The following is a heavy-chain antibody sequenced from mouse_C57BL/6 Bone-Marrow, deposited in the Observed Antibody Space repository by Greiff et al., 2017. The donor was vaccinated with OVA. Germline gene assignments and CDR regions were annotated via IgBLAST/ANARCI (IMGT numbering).Heavy chain of an antibody. V-gene: IGHV7-1*01. CDR3: ARDGGDYYGSSYWYFDV. D-gene: IGHD1-1*01. Sequence: EVQVVESGGGLVQSGRSLRLSCATSGFTFSDFYMEWVRQAPGKGLEWIAASRNKANDYTTEYSASVKGRFIVSRDTSQSILYLQMNALRAEDTASYYCARDGGDYYGSSYWYFDVWGTGTTVTVSS. J-gene: IGHJ1*03. CDR1: GFTFSDFY. CDR2: SRNKANDYTT.